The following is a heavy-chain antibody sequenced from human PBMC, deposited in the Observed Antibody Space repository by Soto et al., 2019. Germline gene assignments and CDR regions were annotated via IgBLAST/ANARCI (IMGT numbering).Heavy chain of an antibody. Sequence: QVQLVQSRGEVKKPGASVKVSCKTSGYSLTTYGISWVRQAPGQGLEWMGWISGYNGNTNYAQKLKGRLTMTTDTSTSTAYMELRSLTSDDTAVYYCAREGPAPYYYYGMDVWGQGSTVTVSS. CDR2: ISGYNGNT. CDR3: AREGPAPYYYYGMDV. J-gene: IGHJ6*02. V-gene: IGHV1-18*01. CDR1: GYSLTTYG.